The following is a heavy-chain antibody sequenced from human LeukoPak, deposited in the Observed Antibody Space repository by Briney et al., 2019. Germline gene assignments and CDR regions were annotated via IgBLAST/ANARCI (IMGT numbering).Heavy chain of an antibody. D-gene: IGHD6-13*01. J-gene: IGHJ6*02. CDR2: IIPILGIA. V-gene: IGHV1-69*04. CDR1: GYTFTSYD. CDR3: ARDLRWSDSSSQHYYGMDV. Sequence: ASVKVSCKASGYTFTSYDINWVRQATGQGLEWMGRIIPILGIANYAQKFQGRVTITADKSTSTAYMELSSLRSEDTAVYYCARDLRWSDSSSQHYYGMDVWGQGTTVTVSS.